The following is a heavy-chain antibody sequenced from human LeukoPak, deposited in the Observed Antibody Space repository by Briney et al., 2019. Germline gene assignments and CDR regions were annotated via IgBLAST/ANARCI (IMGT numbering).Heavy chain of an antibody. D-gene: IGHD1-26*01. Sequence: PSETLSLTCAVSGYSIRSGYYWGWIRQPPGKGLEWIGSVFSGNTYYNPSLKSRVIISVDTSKNQFSLDLSSVTAADMAVYYCARLRGSYYYFDSWGQGTLVTVSS. CDR3: ARLRGSYYYFDS. J-gene: IGHJ4*02. CDR1: GYSIRSGYY. CDR2: VFSGNT. V-gene: IGHV4-38-2*01.